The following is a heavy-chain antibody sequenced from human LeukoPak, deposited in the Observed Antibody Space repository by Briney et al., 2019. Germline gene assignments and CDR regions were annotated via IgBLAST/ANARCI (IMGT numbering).Heavy chain of an antibody. CDR3: ARHDYDTSLSAGAFDI. CDR2: IYYSGST. J-gene: IGHJ3*02. CDR1: GGSFSGYY. V-gene: IGHV4-59*08. Sequence: PAETLSLTCAVYGGSFSGYYWSWIRQPPGKGLEWIWYIYYSGSTNYNPSLKNRVTISVDTSTTQFSLKMSSVTAADTAVYYCARHDYDTSLSAGAFDIWGQGTMVTVSS. D-gene: IGHD3-16*01.